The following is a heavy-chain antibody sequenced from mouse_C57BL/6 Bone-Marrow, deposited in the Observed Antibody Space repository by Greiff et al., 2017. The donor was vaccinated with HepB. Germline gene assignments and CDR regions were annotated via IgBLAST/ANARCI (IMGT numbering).Heavy chain of an antibody. V-gene: IGHV5-4*01. CDR3: AREEGIYYGLPY. Sequence: DVMLVESGGGLVKPGGSLKLSCAASGFTFSSYAMSWVRQTPEKRLEWVATISDGGSYTYYPDNVKGRFTISRDNAKNNLYLQMSHLKSEDTAMYYCAREEGIYYGLPYWGQGTLVTVSA. CDR2: ISDGGSYT. J-gene: IGHJ3*01. CDR1: GFTFSSYA. D-gene: IGHD2-1*01.